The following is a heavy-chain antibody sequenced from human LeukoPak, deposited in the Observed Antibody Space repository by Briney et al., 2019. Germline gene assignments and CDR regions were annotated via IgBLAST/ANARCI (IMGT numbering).Heavy chain of an antibody. D-gene: IGHD3-22*01. CDR1: GFSFSSYG. J-gene: IGHJ4*02. CDR2: ISYDGSKE. Sequence: GGSLRLSCAPPGFSFSSYGMHWVRQAPGKGLEWVAVISYDGSKEYHADSVKGRFTISRENSKNTLYLQMNSLRAEDTAVYYCAKPPYDSSGYYQSTFDYWGQGTLVTVSS. CDR3: AKPPYDSSGYYQSTFDY. V-gene: IGHV3-30*18.